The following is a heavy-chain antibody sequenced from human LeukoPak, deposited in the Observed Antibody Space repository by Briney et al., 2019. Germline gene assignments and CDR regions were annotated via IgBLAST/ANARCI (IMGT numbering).Heavy chain of an antibody. Sequence: GGSLRLSCAASGFTFSSYAMSWVRQAPGKGLEWVANIKQDGSEKYYRDSVQGRFTISRDNAKNSLYLQMNSLRAEDTAVYYCARSGSGYFDYWGQGSLVTVSS. CDR2: IKQDGSEK. CDR1: GFTFSSYA. V-gene: IGHV3-7*01. CDR3: ARSGSGYFDY. J-gene: IGHJ4*02.